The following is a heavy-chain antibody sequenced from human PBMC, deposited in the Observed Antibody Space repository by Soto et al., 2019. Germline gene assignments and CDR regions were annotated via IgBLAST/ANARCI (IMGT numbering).Heavy chain of an antibody. V-gene: IGHV1-18*01. CDR1: GYTFTNYG. J-gene: IGHJ4*02. CDR2: ISAYNGNT. Sequence: ASVKVSCKASGYTFTNYGINWVRQAPGQGLEWMGWISAYNGNTNYAQKLQGRVTMTTDTSTSTAYMELRSLRSDDTAVYYCARDLMGVVVVAAPEFDYWAQGTLVTVSS. CDR3: ARDLMGVVVVAAPEFDY. D-gene: IGHD2-15*01.